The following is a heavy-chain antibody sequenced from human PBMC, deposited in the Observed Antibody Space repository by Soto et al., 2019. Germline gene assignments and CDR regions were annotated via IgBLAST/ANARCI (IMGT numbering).Heavy chain of an antibody. V-gene: IGHV4-4*02. J-gene: IGHJ6*02. Sequence: SETLSLTCAVSGGFISSNNWWSWGRQPPGKGLEWIGEIYHSGSTNYNPSLKSRVTISVDKSKNQFSLKLSSVTAADTAVYYCARGHNWNYDYYGMDVWGQGTTVT. D-gene: IGHD1-20*01. CDR3: ARGHNWNYDYYGMDV. CDR2: IYHSGST. CDR1: GGFISSNNW.